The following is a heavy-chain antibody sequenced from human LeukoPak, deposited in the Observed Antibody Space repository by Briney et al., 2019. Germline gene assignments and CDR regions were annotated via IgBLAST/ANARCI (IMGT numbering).Heavy chain of an antibody. D-gene: IGHD3-10*01. CDR1: GFTFSSYA. V-gene: IGHV3-23*01. Sequence: GGSLRLSCAASGFTFSSYAMSWVRQAPGKGLEWVSAISGSGGSTYYADSVKGRFTISRDNSKNTLYLQMNSLRAEDTAVYYCAKDRVTMVRGVPNWFDPWGQGTLVTVSS. J-gene: IGHJ5*02. CDR2: ISGSGGST. CDR3: AKDRVTMVRGVPNWFDP.